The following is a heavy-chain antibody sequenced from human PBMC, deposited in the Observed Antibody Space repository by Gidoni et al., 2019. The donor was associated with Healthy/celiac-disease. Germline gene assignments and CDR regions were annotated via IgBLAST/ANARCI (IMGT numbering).Heavy chain of an antibody. CDR3: ARDRGDYAMDV. D-gene: IGHD4-17*01. Sequence: EVQLVESGGGLIKPGGSLRLSFPSSGFTVSSNYMSWVRQAPGKGLEWVSVIYSGGSTYYADSVKGRFTISRDNSKNTLYLQMNSLRAEDTAVYYCARDRGDYAMDVWGQGTTVTVSS. J-gene: IGHJ6*02. CDR1: GFTVSSNY. CDR2: IYSGGST. V-gene: IGHV3-53*01.